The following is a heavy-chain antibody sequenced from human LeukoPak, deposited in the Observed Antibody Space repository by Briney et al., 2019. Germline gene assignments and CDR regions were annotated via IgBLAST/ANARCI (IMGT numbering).Heavy chain of an antibody. CDR2: MKQDGSEI. CDR1: GFTFSSYW. D-gene: IGHD1-26*01. CDR3: ARDKIVGPTTLDY. Sequence: GGSLRLSCAASGFTFSSYWMSWVRQAPGKGLEWVANMKQDGSEIYYVDSVKGRFTISRDNAKNSLYLQMSSLRVDDTAVYYCARDKIVGPTTLDYWGQGTLVTVSS. V-gene: IGHV3-7*01. J-gene: IGHJ4*02.